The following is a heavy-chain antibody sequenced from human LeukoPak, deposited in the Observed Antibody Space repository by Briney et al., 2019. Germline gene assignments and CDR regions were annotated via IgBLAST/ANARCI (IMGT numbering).Heavy chain of an antibody. V-gene: IGHV1-69*06. J-gene: IGHJ5*02. CDR1: GGTFSSYA. CDR3: AREGGYDYYWFDP. CDR2: IIPIFGTA. D-gene: IGHD5-12*01. Sequence: SVKVSCKASGGTFSSYAISWVRQAPGQGLEWMGGIIPIFGTANYAQKFQGRVTVTADKSTSTAYMELSSLRSEDTAVYYCAREGGYDYYWFDPWGQGTLVTVSS.